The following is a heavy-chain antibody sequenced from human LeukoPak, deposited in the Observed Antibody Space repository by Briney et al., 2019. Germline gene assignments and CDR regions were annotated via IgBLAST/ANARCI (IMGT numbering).Heavy chain of an antibody. D-gene: IGHD6-13*01. V-gene: IGHV3-30-3*01. CDR1: GFTFSNYA. CDR2: ISYDGNNK. CDR3: ARDKFIAAAATFGDY. J-gene: IGHJ4*02. Sequence: GRSLRLSCAASGFTFSNYAMHWVRQAPGKGLEWVAVISYDGNNKYYADSVKGRFTISRDNSKNTLYLQMNSLRADDTAVYYCARDKFIAAAATFGDYRGQGTLVTVSS.